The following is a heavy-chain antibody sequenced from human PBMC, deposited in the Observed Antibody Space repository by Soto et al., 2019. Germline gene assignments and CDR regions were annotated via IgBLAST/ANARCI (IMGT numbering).Heavy chain of an antibody. CDR2: IYYSGST. CDR3: ARETYHVYSTNEPFDY. D-gene: IGHD4-4*01. J-gene: IGHJ4*02. CDR1: GGSISSYY. Sequence: PSETLSLTCTVSGGSISSYYWSWIRQPPGKGLEWIGYIYYSGSTNYNPSLKSRVTISVDTSKNQFSLKLSSVTAADTAVYYCARETYHVYSTNEPFDYWGQGTLVTVSS. V-gene: IGHV4-59*01.